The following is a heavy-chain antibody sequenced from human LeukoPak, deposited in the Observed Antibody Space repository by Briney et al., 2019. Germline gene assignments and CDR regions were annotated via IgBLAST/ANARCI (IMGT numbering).Heavy chain of an antibody. J-gene: IGHJ4*02. V-gene: IGHV4-30-2*01. Sequence: SQTLSLTCAVSGGSISSGGYSWSWIRQPPGKGPEWIGYIYHSGSTYYNPSLKSRVTISVDRSKNQLSLKLSSVTAADTAVYYCASSSDSSGYYGVLPPVWGQGTLVTVSS. CDR3: ASSSDSSGYYGVLPPV. D-gene: IGHD3-22*01. CDR2: IYHSGST. CDR1: GGSISSGGYS.